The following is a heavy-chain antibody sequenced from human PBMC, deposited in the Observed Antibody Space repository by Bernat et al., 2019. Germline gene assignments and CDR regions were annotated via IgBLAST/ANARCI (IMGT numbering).Heavy chain of an antibody. J-gene: IGHJ1*01. CDR3: ARGGNYDYIWGSYRPAEYFQH. CDR2: INSDGSST. Sequence: EVQLVESGGDLVQPGGSLRLSCAGSGFAFSSYEMNWVRQAPGKGLVWVSRINSDGSSTSYADSVKGRFTISRDNAKNTLYLQMNSLRAEDTAVYYCARGGNYDYIWGSYRPAEYFQHWGQGTLVTVSS. CDR1: GFAFSSYE. D-gene: IGHD3-16*02. V-gene: IGHV3-74*02.